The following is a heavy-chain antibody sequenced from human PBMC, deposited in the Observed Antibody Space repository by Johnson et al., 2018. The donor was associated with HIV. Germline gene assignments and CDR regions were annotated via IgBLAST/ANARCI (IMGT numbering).Heavy chain of an antibody. J-gene: IGHJ3*02. CDR1: GFTFTSYW. Sequence: VQLVESGGGLVQPGGSLRLSCAASGFTFTSYWMSWVRQAPGKGLEWVVNIKQDGSEKYYVDSVKGRFTISRDNAKNSLYLQMNSLKTEDTAVYYCARGGFWSGYYLLSHAFDIWGQGTMVTVSS. V-gene: IGHV3-7*01. CDR2: IKQDGSEK. D-gene: IGHD3-3*01. CDR3: ARGGFWSGYYLLSHAFDI.